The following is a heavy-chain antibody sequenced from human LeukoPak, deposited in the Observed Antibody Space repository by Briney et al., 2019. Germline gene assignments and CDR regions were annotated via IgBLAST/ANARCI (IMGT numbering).Heavy chain of an antibody. V-gene: IGHV4-39*01. CDR2: IYYSGST. CDR3: ARRLYDFWSGYYSNWFDP. CDR1: GGSISSSSYY. Sequence: PSETLSLTCTVSGGSISSSSYYWGWIRQPPGKGLEWIGSIYYSGSTYYNPSLKSRVTISVDKSKNQFSLKLSSVTAADTAVYYCARRLYDFWSGYYSNWFDPWGQGTLVTVSS. D-gene: IGHD3-3*01. J-gene: IGHJ5*02.